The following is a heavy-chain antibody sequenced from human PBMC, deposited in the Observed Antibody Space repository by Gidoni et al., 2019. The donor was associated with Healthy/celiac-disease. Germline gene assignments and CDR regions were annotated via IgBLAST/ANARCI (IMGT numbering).Heavy chain of an antibody. CDR2: IYSGGST. J-gene: IGHJ6*02. CDR3: ARSGGKRWGYYYYGMDV. V-gene: IGHV3-66*01. D-gene: IGHD2-15*01. CDR1: GFTVSSNY. Sequence: EVQLVESGGGLVQPGGSLRLSCAASGFTVSSNYMSWVRQAPGKGLEWVSVIYSGGSTYYADSVKGRFTISRDNSKNTLYLQMNSLRAEDTAVYYCARSGGKRWGYYYYGMDVWGQGTTVTVSS.